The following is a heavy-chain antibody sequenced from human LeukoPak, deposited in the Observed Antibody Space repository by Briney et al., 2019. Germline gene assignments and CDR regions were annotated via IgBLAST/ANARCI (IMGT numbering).Heavy chain of an antibody. V-gene: IGHV4-34*01. CDR3: ARRVVLWFGESEIDY. D-gene: IGHD3-10*01. CDR2: INHSGST. Sequence: KASETLSLTCAVYGGSFSGYYWSWIRQPPGKGLEWIGEINHSGSTNYNPSLKSRVTISVDTSKNQFSLKLSSVTAADTAVYYCARRVVLWFGESEIDYWGQGTLVTVSS. CDR1: GGSFSGYY. J-gene: IGHJ4*02.